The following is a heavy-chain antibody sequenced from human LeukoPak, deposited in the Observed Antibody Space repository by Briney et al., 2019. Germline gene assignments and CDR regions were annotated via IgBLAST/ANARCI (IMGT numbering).Heavy chain of an antibody. CDR3: AKALRSDGYNYEKALDV. CDR2: ISGSGIHT. D-gene: IGHD5-24*01. J-gene: IGHJ6*02. V-gene: IGHV3-23*01. CDR1: GFTFSDAW. Sequence: PGGSLRLSCAASGFTFSDAWMSWVRQAPGKRLEWVSGISGSGIHTYYPDSMKGRFTISRDNSKNSLYLQLNSLRVEDTALYYCAKALRSDGYNYEKALDVWGRGTTVTVSS.